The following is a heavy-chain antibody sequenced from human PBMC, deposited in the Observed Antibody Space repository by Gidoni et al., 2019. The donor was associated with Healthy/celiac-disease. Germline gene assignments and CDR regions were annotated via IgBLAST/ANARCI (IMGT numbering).Heavy chain of an antibody. Sequence: EVQLVESGGGLVQPGRSLRLSCTASGFTFGDYAMSWFRQAPGKGLEWVGFIRSKAYGGTTEYAASVKGRFTISRDDSKSIAYLQMNSLKTEDTAVYYCTRTIVGATRGWFDPWGQGTLVTVSS. D-gene: IGHD1-26*01. J-gene: IGHJ5*02. CDR2: IRSKAYGGTT. CDR3: TRTIVGATRGWFDP. V-gene: IGHV3-49*03. CDR1: GFTFGDYA.